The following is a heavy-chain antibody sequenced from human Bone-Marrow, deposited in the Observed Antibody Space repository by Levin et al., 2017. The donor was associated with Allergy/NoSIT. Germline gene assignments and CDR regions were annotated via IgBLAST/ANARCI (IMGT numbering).Heavy chain of an antibody. CDR2: ASATETT. Sequence: SETLSLTCTVSGDSITKYYWSWIRQSAGKGLQWIGRASATETTYYNPSLQSRLTMSVDTSKNQFSLEVTSVTAADTAVYYCARDPLLRDGYQTWNYYFDVWGKGTLVTVSS. V-gene: IGHV4-4*07. CDR3: ARDPLLRDGYQTWNYYFDV. D-gene: IGHD5-24*01. J-gene: IGHJ4*02. CDR1: GDSITKYY.